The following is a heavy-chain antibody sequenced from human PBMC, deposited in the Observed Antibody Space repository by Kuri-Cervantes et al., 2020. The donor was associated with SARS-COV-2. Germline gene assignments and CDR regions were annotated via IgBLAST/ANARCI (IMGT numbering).Heavy chain of an antibody. CDR3: AKDQSARYYDSSGLFDY. CDR2: ISYDGSNK. Sequence: GGSLRLSCAASGFTFSSYAMHWVRQAPGKGLEWVAVISYDGSNKYYADSVKGRFTISRDNSKNTLYLQMNSLRAEDTAVYYCAKDQSARYYDSSGLFDYWGQGTLVPSPQ. D-gene: IGHD3-22*01. CDR1: GFTFSSYA. V-gene: IGHV3-30-3*01. J-gene: IGHJ4*02.